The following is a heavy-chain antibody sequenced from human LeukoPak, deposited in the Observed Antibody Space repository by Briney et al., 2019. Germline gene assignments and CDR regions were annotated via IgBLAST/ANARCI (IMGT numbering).Heavy chain of an antibody. CDR1: GDSVSSNSVA. V-gene: IGHV6-1*01. CDR2: TYYRSKWYN. CDR3: ARDRGSLRYYFDY. Sequence: SQTLSLTCAISGDSVSSNSVAWNWIRQPPSRGLEWLGSTYYRSKWYNDYALSVKSRITINPDTSKNQFSLQLNSVTPEDTAVHYCARDRGSLRYYFDYWGQGTLVTVSS. D-gene: IGHD1-26*01. J-gene: IGHJ4*02.